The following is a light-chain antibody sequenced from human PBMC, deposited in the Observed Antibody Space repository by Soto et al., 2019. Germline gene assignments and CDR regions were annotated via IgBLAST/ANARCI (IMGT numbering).Light chain of an antibody. CDR1: SSDVGGYNY. CDR2: DVS. V-gene: IGLV2-11*01. Sequence: QSALTQPRSVSGSPGQSVTISCTGTSSDVGGYNYVSWYQQHPGKAPKLMIYDVSKRPSGVPDRFSGSKSGNTASLTISGLPAEDADDYYCCSYAGSYVVFGGGTKLTVL. CDR3: CSYAGSYVV. J-gene: IGLJ2*01.